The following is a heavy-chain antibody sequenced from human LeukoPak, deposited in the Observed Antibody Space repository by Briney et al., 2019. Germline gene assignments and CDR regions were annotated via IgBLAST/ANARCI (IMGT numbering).Heavy chain of an antibody. CDR3: ARDPASAVPIDY. J-gene: IGHJ4*02. CDR2: IKNDGSEK. V-gene: IGHV3-7*01. CDR1: GFTFSSYW. D-gene: IGHD2-2*01. Sequence: GGSLRPSCAASGFTFSSYWMTWVRQAPGKGLEWVAHIKNDGSEKYYVDSVKGRFTISRDNAKNSLYLQMNSLRVEDTAVYYCARDPASAVPIDYLGQGTLVTVSS.